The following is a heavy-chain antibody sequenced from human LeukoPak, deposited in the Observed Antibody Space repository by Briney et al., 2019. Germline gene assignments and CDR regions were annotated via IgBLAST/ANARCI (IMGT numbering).Heavy chain of an antibody. CDR2: IRSKANSYAT. CDR3: TTYCSGGSCSDY. J-gene: IGHJ4*02. D-gene: IGHD2-15*01. Sequence: GGSLRLSCAASGFTFSGSAMHWVRQASGKGLEWVGRIRSKANSYATAYAASVKGRFTISRDDSKNTAYLQMNSLKTEDTAVYYCTTYCSGGSCSDYRGQGTLVTVSS. CDR1: GFTFSGSA. V-gene: IGHV3-73*01.